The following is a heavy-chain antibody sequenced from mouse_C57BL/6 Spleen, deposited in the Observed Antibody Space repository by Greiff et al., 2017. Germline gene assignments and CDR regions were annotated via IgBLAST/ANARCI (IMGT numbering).Heavy chain of an antibody. CDR2: IWSGGST. J-gene: IGHJ4*01. D-gene: IGHD2-1*01. V-gene: IGHV2-2*01. CDR3: ARNPCYDYGNAYYYAMDY. Sequence: QVQLQQSGPGLVQPSQSLSITCPVSVFSLPSYGVHWVRPSPRKDLELLGVIWSGGSTDYNAAFISRLSISKDNSKSQVFFKMNSLQADDTDIYYCARNPCYDYGNAYYYAMDYWGQGTSVTVSS. CDR1: VFSLPSYG.